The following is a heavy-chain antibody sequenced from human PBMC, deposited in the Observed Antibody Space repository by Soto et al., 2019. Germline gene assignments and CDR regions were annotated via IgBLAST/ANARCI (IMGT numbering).Heavy chain of an antibody. CDR1: GYTFMSSA. D-gene: IGHD2-8*01. CDR2: INAGNGNT. V-gene: IGHV1-3*01. J-gene: IGHJ4*02. CDR3: ARGYCINGVCAVSMYPDY. Sequence: ASVKVSCTASGYTFMSSAMHWVRQAPGQRPEWMGWINAGNGNTKYSQKFQSRVTITRDTSASTAYMEMSSLRSEDTAVYYCARGYCINGVCAVSMYPDYWGQGTLVTVSS.